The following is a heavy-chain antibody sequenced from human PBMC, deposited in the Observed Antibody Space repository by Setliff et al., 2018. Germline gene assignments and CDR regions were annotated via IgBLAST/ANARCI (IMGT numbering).Heavy chain of an antibody. CDR2: INWNGDST. D-gene: IGHD3-10*01. CDR3: ARGPTGRVRGVLYYFDY. CDR1: GFTFDDYG. J-gene: IGHJ4*02. V-gene: IGHV3-20*04. Sequence: GGSLRLSCAASGFTFDDYGMSWVRQIPGKGLEWVSGINWNGDSTGYSNSVKGRFTISRDNAKNSLYLQMNSLRVEDTALYYCARGPTGRVRGVLYYFDYWGQGTLVTVSS.